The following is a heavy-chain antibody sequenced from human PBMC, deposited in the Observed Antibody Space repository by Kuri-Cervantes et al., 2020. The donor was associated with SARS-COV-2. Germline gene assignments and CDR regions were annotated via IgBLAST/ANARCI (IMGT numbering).Heavy chain of an antibody. Sequence: GSLRLSCAVSGYSISSGYYWGWIRQPPGKGLEWIGSIYHSGSTYYNPSLKSRVTISVDTSKNQFSLKLSSVTAADTAVYFCARGGGTAAWGGWLDPWGQGTLVTVSS. J-gene: IGHJ5*02. V-gene: IGHV4-38-2*01. CDR2: IYHSGST. CDR3: ARGGGTAAWGGWLDP. D-gene: IGHD6-25*01. CDR1: GYSISSGYY.